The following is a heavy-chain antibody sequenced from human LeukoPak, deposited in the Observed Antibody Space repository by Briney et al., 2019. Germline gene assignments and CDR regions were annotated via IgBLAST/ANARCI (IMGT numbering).Heavy chain of an antibody. V-gene: IGHV3-23*01. D-gene: IGHD6-13*01. Sequence: GGSLRLSCAASGFTFSSYGMSWVRQAPGKGLEWVSAISGSGGSTYYADSVKGRFTIARDNLKNTLFLQMNIPRADDTAVYYCAKDRLYSSNWYGVDYWGQGTLVTVSS. J-gene: IGHJ4*02. CDR3: AKDRLYSSNWYGVDY. CDR1: GFTFSSYG. CDR2: ISGSGGST.